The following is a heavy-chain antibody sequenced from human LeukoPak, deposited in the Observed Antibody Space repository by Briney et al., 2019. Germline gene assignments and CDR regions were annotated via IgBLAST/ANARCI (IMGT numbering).Heavy chain of an antibody. D-gene: IGHD3-22*01. CDR2: TSYNGNIK. CDR3: AKGDNYYDSSGYYYVRALFDY. Sequence: GGSLRLSCAASGFTFSSYGMHWVRQAPGKGQEWVAGTSYNGNIKYYADYVKGRFSISRDNSKNTLYLQMDSLRAEDTAVYYCAKGDNYYDSSGYYYVRALFDYWGQGTLVTVSS. V-gene: IGHV3-30*18. J-gene: IGHJ4*02. CDR1: GFTFSSYG.